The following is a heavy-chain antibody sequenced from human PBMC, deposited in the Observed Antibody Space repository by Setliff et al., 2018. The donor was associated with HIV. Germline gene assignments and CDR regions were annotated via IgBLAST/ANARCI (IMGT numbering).Heavy chain of an antibody. J-gene: IGHJ4*02. CDR3: SGHSPSDY. CDR2: IYASGNT. CDR1: DDSFSTNY. V-gene: IGHV4-4*09. Sequence: ASETLSLTCNVSDDSFSTNYWSWVRQPPGKGLEWIGYIYASGNTNYNPSLKSRVTISIDTSKNQISLWLTSVTAADTALYYCSGHSPSDYWGQGTLVTVSS.